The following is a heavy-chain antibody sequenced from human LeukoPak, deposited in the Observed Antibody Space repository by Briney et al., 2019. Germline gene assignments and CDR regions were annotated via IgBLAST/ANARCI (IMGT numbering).Heavy chain of an antibody. CDR3: ARDLNLGTTDSY. CDR2: ISFDGSGQ. CDR1: GFTFTAYG. J-gene: IGHJ4*02. V-gene: IGHV3-30*03. D-gene: IGHD1-14*01. Sequence: PGGSLRLSCAASGFTFTAYGMHWVRQAPGKGLEWLAVISFDGSGQYYADSVKGRFTISRDDSKSMLYLQMNSLRVEDTAVYYCARDLNLGTTDSYWGQGTLVTISS.